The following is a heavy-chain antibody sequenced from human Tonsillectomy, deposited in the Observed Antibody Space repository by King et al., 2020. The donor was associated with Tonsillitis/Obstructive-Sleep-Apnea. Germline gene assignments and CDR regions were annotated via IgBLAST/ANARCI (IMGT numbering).Heavy chain of an antibody. CDR1: GFTFNSDW. J-gene: IGHJ4*02. V-gene: IGHV3-7*01. CDR2: LNQDGSGI. Sequence: VQLVESGGGLVQPGGSLRLSCAASGFTFNSDWMSWVRQAPGKGLEWVATLNQDGSGIYYVDSVKGRFTISRDNAKNSLYLQMNSLRAEDTAVYYCGRDGSSGWSRMEYRGLGTLVTVSS. D-gene: IGHD6-19*01. CDR3: GRDGSSGWSRMEY.